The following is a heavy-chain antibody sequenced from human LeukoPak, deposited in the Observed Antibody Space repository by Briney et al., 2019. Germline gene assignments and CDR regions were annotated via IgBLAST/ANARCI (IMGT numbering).Heavy chain of an antibody. V-gene: IGHV4-34*01. D-gene: IGHD3-3*01. J-gene: IGHJ5*02. CDR3: ARSLRFLEWILNNWFDP. Sequence: PSETLSLTCAVYGGSFSGYYWSWIRQPPGKGLEWIGEINHSGSTNYNPSLKSRVTISVDTSKDQFSLKLSSVTAADTAVYYCARSLRFLEWILNNWFDPWGQGTLVTVSS. CDR2: INHSGST. CDR1: GGSFSGYY.